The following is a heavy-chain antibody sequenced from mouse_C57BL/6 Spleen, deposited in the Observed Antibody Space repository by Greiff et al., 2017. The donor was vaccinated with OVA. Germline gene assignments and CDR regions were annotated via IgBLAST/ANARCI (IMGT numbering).Heavy chain of an antibody. V-gene: IGHV1-59*01. CDR2: IDPSDSYT. J-gene: IGHJ4*01. D-gene: IGHD6-2*01. CDR1: GYTFTSYW. Sequence: VQLQQPGAELVRPGTSVKLSCKASGYTFTSYWMHWVKQRLGQALEWIGVIDPSDSYTNYNQKFKGKATLTVDTSSSTAYRQLSSLTSEDAAVYYCARRGLSLYAMDYWGQGTSVTVSS. CDR3: ARRGLSLYAMDY.